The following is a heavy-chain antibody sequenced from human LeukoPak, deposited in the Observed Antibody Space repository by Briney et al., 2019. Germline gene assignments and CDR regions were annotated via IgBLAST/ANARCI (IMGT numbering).Heavy chain of an antibody. D-gene: IGHD6-19*01. J-gene: IGHJ4*02. CDR3: AKEEHSSGWYEVDY. CDR2: IKSKTDGGTT. Sequence: PGGSLRLSCAASGFTFSNAWMSWVRQAPGKGLEWVGRIKSKTDGGTTDYAAPVKGRFTISRDDSKNTLYLQMNSLKTEDTAVYYCAKEEHSSGWYEVDYWGQGTLVTVSS. CDR1: GFTFSNAW. V-gene: IGHV3-15*01.